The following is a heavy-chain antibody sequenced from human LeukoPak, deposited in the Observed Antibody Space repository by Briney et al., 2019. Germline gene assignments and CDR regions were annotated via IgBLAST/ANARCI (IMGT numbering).Heavy chain of an antibody. J-gene: IGHJ5*02. D-gene: IGHD2-15*01. Sequence: ASVTVSCKASGYTFTSYGISWVRQAPGQGLEWMGWISTYNGKTNYAQELQGRVTMTTDTSTSTAYMVLRSLRSDDTAVYYCAGGKWSNWFDPWGQGTLVTVSS. CDR1: GYTFTSYG. V-gene: IGHV1-18*01. CDR2: ISTYNGKT. CDR3: AGGKWSNWFDP.